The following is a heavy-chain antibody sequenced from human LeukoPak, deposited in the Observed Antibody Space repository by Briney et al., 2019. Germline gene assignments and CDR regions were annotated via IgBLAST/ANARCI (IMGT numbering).Heavy chain of an antibody. CDR3: ARDIWGEGSSGWYDYYYYYMDV. CDR2: INLDGSEE. J-gene: IGHJ6*03. Sequence: PGGSLRLSCAASGFTFSSYWMTWVRQAPGKGLEWVANINLDGSEEYYVESVKSRFTISRDNSKNTLYLQMNSLRAEDTAVYYCARDIWGEGSSGWYDYYYYYMDVWGKGTTVTVSS. D-gene: IGHD6-19*01. CDR1: GFTFSSYW. V-gene: IGHV3-7*01.